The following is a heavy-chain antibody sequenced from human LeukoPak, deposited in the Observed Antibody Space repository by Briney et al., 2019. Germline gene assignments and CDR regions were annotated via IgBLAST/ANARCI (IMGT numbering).Heavy chain of an antibody. Sequence: SETLSLTCTVSGDSISSSTYYWSWIRQPPGKGLEWIGYVFYTGSTTYNPSLKSRLTISVDTSKSQFSLKLNSVTAADTAVYYCARDLGPSRGFDYWGRGTLVTVSS. CDR1: GDSISSSTYY. CDR3: ARDLGPSRGFDY. CDR2: VFYTGST. D-gene: IGHD3-10*01. J-gene: IGHJ4*02. V-gene: IGHV4-61*01.